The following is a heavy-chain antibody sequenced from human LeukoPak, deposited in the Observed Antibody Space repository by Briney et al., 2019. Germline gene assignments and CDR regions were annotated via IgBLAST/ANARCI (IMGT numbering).Heavy chain of an antibody. D-gene: IGHD6-25*01. Sequence: ASVKVSCKASGYTFNTYGITWVRQAPGQGLEWMGWISGYNGKTKYAQKLQDRVTMTTDTSTSTANMELRSLRSDDTAVYYCARASGQPRDYYYYTDVWGKGTTVTISS. CDR1: GYTFNTYG. J-gene: IGHJ6*03. CDR3: ARASGQPRDYYYYTDV. V-gene: IGHV1-18*01. CDR2: ISGYNGKT.